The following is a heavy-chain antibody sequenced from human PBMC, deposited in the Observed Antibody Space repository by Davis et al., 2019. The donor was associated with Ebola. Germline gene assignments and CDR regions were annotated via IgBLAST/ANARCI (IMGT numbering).Heavy chain of an antibody. Sequence: ASVKVSCKASGYTFTGYYMHWVRQAPGQGLEWMGWINPNSGGTNYAQKFQGRVTMTRDTSISTAYMELSRLISDDTAVYYCARGDLLWFGELPHGVFDYWGQGTLVTVSS. D-gene: IGHD3-10*01. CDR2: INPNSGGT. CDR1: GYTFTGYY. J-gene: IGHJ4*02. CDR3: ARGDLLWFGELPHGVFDY. V-gene: IGHV1-2*02.